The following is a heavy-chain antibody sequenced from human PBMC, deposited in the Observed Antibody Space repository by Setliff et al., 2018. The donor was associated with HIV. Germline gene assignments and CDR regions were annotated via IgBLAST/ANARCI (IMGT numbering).Heavy chain of an antibody. J-gene: IGHJ6*03. V-gene: IGHV3-30*02. CDR1: GFTFSSYG. CDR2: IWSDGNNK. Sequence: GGSLRLSCAASGFTFSSYGMHWVRQAPGKGLEWVAVIWSDGNNKYYADSVKGRFTISRDNSKKTLHLQMNSLRTDDTAVYYCATARRDYYDRGRRSHYYIDVWGKGTTVTVSS. D-gene: IGHD3-22*01. CDR3: ATARRDYYDRGRRSHYYIDV.